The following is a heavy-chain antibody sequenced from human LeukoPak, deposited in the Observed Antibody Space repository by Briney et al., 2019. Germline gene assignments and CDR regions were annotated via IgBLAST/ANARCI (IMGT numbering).Heavy chain of an antibody. CDR1: GFAVTSNY. V-gene: IGHV3-53*01. D-gene: IGHD3-22*01. Sequence: GGSLRLSCAASGFAVTSNYMSWVRQAPGKGLEWVSGIYSGGSTYYADSVKGRFTISRDNCKNILYLQMDSLRADDTAVYYCARDPYLSSGFNWGQGTLVTVSS. J-gene: IGHJ1*01. CDR3: ARDPYLSSGFN. CDR2: IYSGGST.